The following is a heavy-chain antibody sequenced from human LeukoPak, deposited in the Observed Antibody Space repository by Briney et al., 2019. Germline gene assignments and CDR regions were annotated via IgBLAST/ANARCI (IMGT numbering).Heavy chain of an antibody. Sequence: PGGSLRLSCAASGFTSSSYAMSWVRQAPGKGLEWVSAISGSGGSTYYADSVKGRFTISRDNSKNTLYLQMNSLRAEDTAVYYCAKGRSRDGYNNFDYWGQGTLVTVSS. CDR1: GFTSSSYA. CDR2: ISGSGGST. J-gene: IGHJ4*02. V-gene: IGHV3-23*01. D-gene: IGHD5-24*01. CDR3: AKGRSRDGYNNFDY.